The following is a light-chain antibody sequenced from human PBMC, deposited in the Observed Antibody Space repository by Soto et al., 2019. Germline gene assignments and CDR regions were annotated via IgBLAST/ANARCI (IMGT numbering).Light chain of an antibody. CDR1: NSDVGAYTF. V-gene: IGLV2-11*01. Sequence: QSVLTQPRSVSGSPGQSVTISCTGTNSDVGAYTFVSWYQQLPGKAPKLIISAVSYRPSGVPDRLSASKSGTSASLAITGLRAEDEGHYYCQSYDKRLTAYVFGTGTKLTVL. J-gene: IGLJ1*01. CDR3: QSYDKRLTAYV. CDR2: AVS.